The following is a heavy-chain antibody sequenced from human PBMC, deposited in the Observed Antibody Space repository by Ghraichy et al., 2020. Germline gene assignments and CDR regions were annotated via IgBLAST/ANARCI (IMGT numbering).Heavy chain of an antibody. J-gene: IGHJ4*02. Sequence: SETLSLTCTVSGGSISGYYLSWIRQTPGKGLEWIGYIFHRGTTKYNPSLKSRITISVDTSKNQFSLRLSSVTAADTAVYYCSRHSANGAYSSGWYFDSWGQGTLVTVSS. CDR1: GGSISGYY. CDR3: SRHSANGAYSSGWYFDS. CDR2: IFHRGTT. V-gene: IGHV4-59*08. D-gene: IGHD6-19*01.